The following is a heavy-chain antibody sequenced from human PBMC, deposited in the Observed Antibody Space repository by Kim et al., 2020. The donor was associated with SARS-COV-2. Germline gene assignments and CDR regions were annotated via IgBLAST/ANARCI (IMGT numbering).Heavy chain of an antibody. CDR3: ARDRGYSYGARDYYYYYIDV. CDR1: GFTFSDYY. Sequence: GGSLRLSCAASGFTFSDYYMSWIRQAPGKGLEWVSYISSSGSTIYYADSVKGRFTISRDNAKNSLYLQMNSLRAEDTAMYYCARDRGYSYGARDYYYYYIDVWGKGTTVTVSS. CDR2: ISSSGSTI. J-gene: IGHJ6*03. V-gene: IGHV3-11*01. D-gene: IGHD5-18*01.